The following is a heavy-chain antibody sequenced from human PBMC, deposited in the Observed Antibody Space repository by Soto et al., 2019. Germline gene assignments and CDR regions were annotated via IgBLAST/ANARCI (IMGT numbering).Heavy chain of an antibody. CDR2: IGYDGSNK. CDR1: GFTFSSYG. CDR3: ARDLMYYTLPEY. V-gene: IGHV3-33*01. D-gene: IGHD2-2*02. Sequence: QVQLVESGGGVVQPGRSLRLSCAASGFTFSSYGMHWVRQAPGKGLEWVAVIGYDGSNKYYADTVKGRFTISGDNSKNTLYLQMNSLRAEDTAVYYCARDLMYYTLPEYWGQGTLVTVSS. J-gene: IGHJ4*02.